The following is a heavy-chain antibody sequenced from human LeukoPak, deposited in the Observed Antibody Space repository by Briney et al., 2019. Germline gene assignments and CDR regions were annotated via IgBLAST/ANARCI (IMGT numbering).Heavy chain of an antibody. CDR1: GFSLSTSGVG. D-gene: IGHD2-2*01. V-gene: IGHV2-5*02. CDR2: IYWDDDK. CDR3: AHSSYAQETDY. Sequence: SGRTLVKPTQTLTLTCTFSGFSLSTSGVGVGWIRQPPGKALEWLALIYWDDDKRYSPSLKSRLTITKDTSKNQAVLTMTNMDSVDTATYYCAHSSYAQETDYWGQGTLATVSS. J-gene: IGHJ4*02.